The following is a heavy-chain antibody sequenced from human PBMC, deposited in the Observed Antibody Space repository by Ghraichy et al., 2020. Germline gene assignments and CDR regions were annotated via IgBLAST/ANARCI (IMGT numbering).Heavy chain of an antibody. CDR1: GGSFSGYY. D-gene: IGHD3-22*01. J-gene: IGHJ5*02. CDR3: ARHFLNSGYPATHWFDP. Sequence: SETLSLTCAVYGGSFSGYYWSWIRQPPGKGLEWIGEINHSGSTNYNPSLKSRVTISVDTSKNQFSLKLSSVTAADTAVYYCARHFLNSGYPATHWFDPWGQGTLVTVSS. CDR2: INHSGST. V-gene: IGHV4-34*01.